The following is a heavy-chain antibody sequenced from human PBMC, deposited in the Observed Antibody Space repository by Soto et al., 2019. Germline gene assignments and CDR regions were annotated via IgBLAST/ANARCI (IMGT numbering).Heavy chain of an antibody. V-gene: IGHV1-46*01. Sequence: QVQLVQSGAEVKKPGASVKVSCKASGYTFTSYYMHWVRQAPGQGLDWMGIINPSGGSTSYAQKFQCRVTMTRDTSTSTVYMELSSLRSEDTAVYYCARDPSYGSGSYYYYYGMDVWGQGTTVTVSS. CDR3: ARDPSYGSGSYYYYYGMDV. D-gene: IGHD3-10*01. CDR2: INPSGGST. J-gene: IGHJ6*02. CDR1: GYTFTSYY.